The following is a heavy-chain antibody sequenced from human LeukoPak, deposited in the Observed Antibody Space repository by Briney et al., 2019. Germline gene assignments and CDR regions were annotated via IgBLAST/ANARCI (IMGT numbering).Heavy chain of an antibody. CDR2: INPSGGST. Sequence: ASVKLSCKASGYTFTSYGISWVRQAPGQGLEWMGIINPSGGSTNYAKKFQGRVTMTRDTSTSTVYMELSSLRSEDTAVYYCARDGGGYWGQGTLVTVS. V-gene: IGHV1-46*01. D-gene: IGHD3-10*01. CDR1: GYTFTSYG. J-gene: IGHJ4*02. CDR3: ARDGGGY.